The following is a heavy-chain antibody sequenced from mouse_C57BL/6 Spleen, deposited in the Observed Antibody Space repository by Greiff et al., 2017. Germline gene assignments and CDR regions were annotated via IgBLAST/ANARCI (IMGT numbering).Heavy chain of an antibody. CDR3: ARFSYGSSWFAY. V-gene: IGHV1-52*01. J-gene: IGHJ3*01. CDR1: GYTFTSYW. Sequence: QVQLQQPGAELVRPGSSVKLSCKASGYTFTSYWMHWVKQRPIQGLEWIGNIDPSDSETHYNQKFKDKATLTVDKSSSTAYMQLSSLTSEDSAVYYCARFSYGSSWFAYWGQGTLVTVSA. D-gene: IGHD1-1*01. CDR2: IDPSDSET.